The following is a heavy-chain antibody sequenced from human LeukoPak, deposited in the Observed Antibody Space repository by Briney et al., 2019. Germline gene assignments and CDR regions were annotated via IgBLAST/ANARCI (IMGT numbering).Heavy chain of an antibody. D-gene: IGHD1-26*01. CDR2: IYYSGST. V-gene: IGHV4-59*01. Sequence: PSETLSLTCTVSGGSISSYYWSWIRQPPGKGLEWIGYIYYSGSTNYNPSLKSRVTISADTSKNQFSLKLSSVTAADTAVYYCARDFKIVGANDAFDIWGQGTMVTVSS. J-gene: IGHJ3*02. CDR3: ARDFKIVGANDAFDI. CDR1: GGSISSYY.